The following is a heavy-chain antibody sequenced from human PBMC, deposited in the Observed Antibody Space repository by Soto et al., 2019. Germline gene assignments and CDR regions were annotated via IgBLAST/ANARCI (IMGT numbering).Heavy chain of an antibody. Sequence: SETLSLTCTVSGGSVSSGAYYWTWIRQRPGKGLGWIGYMYYSGSTYYSPSLESRLSISLDTSKNQFSLRLSSVTAADTAMYYCARARLRAVYAFDIWGQGTMVTVS. D-gene: IGHD5-12*01. CDR3: ARARLRAVYAFDI. CDR1: GGSVSSGAYY. J-gene: IGHJ3*02. CDR2: MYYSGST. V-gene: IGHV4-31*03.